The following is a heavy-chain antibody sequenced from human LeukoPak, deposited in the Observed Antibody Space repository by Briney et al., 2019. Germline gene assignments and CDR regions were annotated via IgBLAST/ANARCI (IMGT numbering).Heavy chain of an antibody. D-gene: IGHD3-10*01. CDR2: ISGSGGRT. J-gene: IGHJ4*02. Sequence: GGTLRLSCAASGFTFSSYGMSWVRQAPGKGLEWVSAISGSGGRTDYADSVKGRFTISRDNPKNTLYLQMSSVRAEDTAVYYCANENGGPDYWGQGTLVTVSS. CDR1: GFTFSSYG. V-gene: IGHV3-23*01. CDR3: ANENGGPDY.